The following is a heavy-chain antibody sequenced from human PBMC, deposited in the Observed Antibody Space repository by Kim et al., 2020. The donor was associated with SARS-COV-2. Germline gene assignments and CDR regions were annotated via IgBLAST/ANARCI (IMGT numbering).Heavy chain of an antibody. D-gene: IGHD6-13*01. J-gene: IGHJ5*02. CDR3: ARGRSDSSSWYFASIPAFWFDP. CDR1: GGTFSSYA. CDR2: IIPIFGTA. Sequence: SVKVSCKASGGTFSSYAISWVRQAPGQGLEWMGGIIPIFGTANYAQKFQGRVTITADESTSTAYMELSSLRSEDTAVYYCARGRSDSSSWYFASIPAFWFDPWGQGTLVTVSS. V-gene: IGHV1-69*13.